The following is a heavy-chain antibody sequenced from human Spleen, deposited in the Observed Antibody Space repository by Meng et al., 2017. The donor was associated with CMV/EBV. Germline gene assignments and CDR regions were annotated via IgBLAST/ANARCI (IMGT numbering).Heavy chain of an antibody. V-gene: IGHV1-18*01. J-gene: IGHJ6*02. CDR1: GYTFTSYG. D-gene: IGHD2-15*01. CDR3: ARDRPGYCSGGSCPGDYYYGMDV. Sequence: ASVKVSCKASGYTFTSYGISWVRQAPGQGLEWMGWISAYNGNTNYAQKLQGRVTMTTDTSTSTAYKELRSLRSDDTAVYYCARDRPGYCSGGSCPGDYYYGMDVWGQGTTVTVSS. CDR2: ISAYNGNT.